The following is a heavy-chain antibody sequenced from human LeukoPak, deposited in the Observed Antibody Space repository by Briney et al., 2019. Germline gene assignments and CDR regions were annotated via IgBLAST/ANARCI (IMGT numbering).Heavy chain of an antibody. CDR1: GYTFTSYD. CDR2: MNPNSGNT. Sequence: ASVKVSCEASGYTFTSYDINWVRQATGQGLEWMGWMNPNSGNTGYAQKFQGRVTMTRNTSISTAYMELSSLRSEDTAVYYCARGYRMVRGVIIVYYFDYWGQGTLVTVSS. J-gene: IGHJ4*02. D-gene: IGHD3-10*01. V-gene: IGHV1-8*01. CDR3: ARGYRMVRGVIIVYYFDY.